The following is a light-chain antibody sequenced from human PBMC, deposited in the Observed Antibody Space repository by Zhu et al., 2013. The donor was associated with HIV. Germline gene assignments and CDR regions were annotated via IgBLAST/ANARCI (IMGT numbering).Light chain of an antibody. V-gene: IGKV3-20*01. CDR3: QQYITNEPLT. Sequence: EIVLTQSPGTLSLSPGDRATLSCRASQTVSSSYLAWYQQKPGQAPRLLIYDAFSRATGIPDRFSGSGSGTDFTLTISSLEREDFAVYYCQQYITNEPLTFGGGTSVEI. J-gene: IGKJ4*01. CDR1: QTVSSSY. CDR2: DAF.